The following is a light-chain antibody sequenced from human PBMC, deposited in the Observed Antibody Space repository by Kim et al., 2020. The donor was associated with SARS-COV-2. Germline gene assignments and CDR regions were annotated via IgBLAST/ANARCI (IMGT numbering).Light chain of an antibody. CDR1: QGVSDN. V-gene: IGKV1-17*03. J-gene: IGKJ4*01. CDR2: AAS. CDR3: LQHKSYPLT. Sequence: SVGDRVPITWRASQGVSDNLAWFQQKPGKVPKRLIYAASSLQSGVPSRFSGSGSGTEFTLTISSLQPEDFATYYCLQHKSYPLTFGGGTKVDIK.